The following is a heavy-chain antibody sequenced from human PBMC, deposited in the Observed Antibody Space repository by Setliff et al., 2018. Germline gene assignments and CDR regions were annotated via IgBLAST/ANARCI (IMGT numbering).Heavy chain of an antibody. V-gene: IGHV4-59*11. CDR3: AREGMGYYYGSGSYYTSYYFDY. J-gene: IGHJ4*01. Sequence: PSETLSLTCTVSGGSISSHYWSWIRQPPGKGLEWIGSIYYSGSTNYNPSLKSRVTISVDTSKNQFSLKPSSVTAADTAVYYCAREGMGYYYGSGSYYTSYYFDYWGHGTLVTVSS. CDR2: IYYSGST. D-gene: IGHD3-10*01. CDR1: GGSISSHY.